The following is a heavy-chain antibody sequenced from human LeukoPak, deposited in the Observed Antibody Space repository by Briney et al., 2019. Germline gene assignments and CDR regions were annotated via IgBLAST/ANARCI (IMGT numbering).Heavy chain of an antibody. J-gene: IGHJ4*02. D-gene: IGHD4-17*01. CDR1: GFTVTDNY. V-gene: IGHV3-53*01. Sequence: PGGSLRLSCAVSGFTVTDNYMSWVRQAPGKGLQWVSVIYPDGRTYYADSVKGRFTISRDISRNTLLLQMNSLRPEDTAVHYCARTNPVYGDYDYWGQGTLVTVSS. CDR3: ARTNPVYGDYDY. CDR2: IYPDGRT.